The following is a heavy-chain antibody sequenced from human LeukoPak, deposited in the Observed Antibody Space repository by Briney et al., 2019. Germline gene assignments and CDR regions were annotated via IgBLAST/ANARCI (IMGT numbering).Heavy chain of an antibody. J-gene: IGHJ3*01. D-gene: IGHD6-19*01. CDR1: GGSISSSSYY. Sequence: SETMSLTCTVSGGSISSSSYYWGWIRQPPGKGLEWIGSIYYSGSTYYNPSLRSRVTISVDKSKNQFSLQLSSVTAADTAVYYCARDPYAWVSDWYRRAFDLWGQGTMVTVSS. V-gene: IGHV4-39*07. CDR2: IYYSGST. CDR3: ARDPYAWVSDWYRRAFDL.